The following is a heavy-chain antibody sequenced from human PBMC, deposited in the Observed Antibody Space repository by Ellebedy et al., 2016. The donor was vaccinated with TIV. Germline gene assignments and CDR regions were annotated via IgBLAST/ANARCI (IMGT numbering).Heavy chain of an antibody. CDR1: GYTFTSYG. Sequence: AASVKVSCKASGYTFTSYGISWARQATGQGLEWMGWMNPNSGNTGYAQKFQGRVTMTRDTSISTAYIELSSLRSEDTAVYYCATITGTTGYGMDVWGQGTTVTVSS. D-gene: IGHD1-7*01. V-gene: IGHV1-8*02. J-gene: IGHJ6*02. CDR2: MNPNSGNT. CDR3: ATITGTTGYGMDV.